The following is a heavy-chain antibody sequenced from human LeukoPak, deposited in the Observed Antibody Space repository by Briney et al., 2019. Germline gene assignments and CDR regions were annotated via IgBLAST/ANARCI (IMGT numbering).Heavy chain of an antibody. V-gene: IGHV3-23*01. CDR2: ISGSGGST. J-gene: IGHJ4*02. CDR1: GFTFSSYA. D-gene: IGHD2-2*01. Sequence: GGSLRLSCAASGFTFSSYAMSWVRQAPGQGLEWVSAISGSGGSTYYADSVKGRFTISRDNSKNTLYLQMNSLRAEDTAVYYCVKDFVVALRHWGQGTLVTVSS. CDR3: VKDFVVALRH.